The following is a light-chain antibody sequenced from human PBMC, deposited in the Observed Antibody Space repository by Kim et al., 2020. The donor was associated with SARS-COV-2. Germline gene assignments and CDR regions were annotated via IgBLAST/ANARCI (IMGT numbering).Light chain of an antibody. V-gene: IGKV1-39*01. CDR3: QQNYSLPLT. J-gene: IGKJ4*01. Sequence: GDRVTTTGRADRSITKDLKWYQQKPGKVPNVLFYSSYRLQGGVPSRFSGSGSGTDFTLTISSLQREDFATYYCQQNYSLPLTFGGGTKVDIK. CDR1: RSITKD. CDR2: SSY.